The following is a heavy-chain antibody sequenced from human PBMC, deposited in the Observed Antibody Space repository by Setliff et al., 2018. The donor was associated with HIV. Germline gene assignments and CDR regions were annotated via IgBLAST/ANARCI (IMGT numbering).Heavy chain of an antibody. Sequence: SETLSLTCAVSGGSISSGGYSWSWIRQPPGKGLEWIGYIYHSGSTYYNPSLKSRVTISIDRSKNQFSLKLSSVTAADTAVDYCARSTYYYGSGKGSGWFDPWGQGTLVTVS. CDR2: IYHSGST. D-gene: IGHD3-10*01. CDR3: ARSTYYYGSGKGSGWFDP. J-gene: IGHJ5*02. CDR1: GGSISSGGYS. V-gene: IGHV4-30-2*01.